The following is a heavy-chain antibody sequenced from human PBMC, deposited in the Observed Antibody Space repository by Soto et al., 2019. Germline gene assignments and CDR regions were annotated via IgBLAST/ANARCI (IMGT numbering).Heavy chain of an antibody. CDR2: IYGSGDST. CDR1: GFTFATYT. CDR3: AKDARPDGYWDFDF. V-gene: IGHV3-23*01. J-gene: IGHJ4*02. Sequence: GGSLRLSCAASGFTFATYTMNWVRQAPGKGLEWVSGIYGSGDSTFYADSVKGRFTIPRDNSKNTLYLQMNSLRAEDTAVYYCAKDARPDGYWDFDFPGQAILVTVSS. D-gene: IGHD5-12*01.